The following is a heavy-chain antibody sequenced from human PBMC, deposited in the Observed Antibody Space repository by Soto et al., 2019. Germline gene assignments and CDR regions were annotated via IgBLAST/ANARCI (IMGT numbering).Heavy chain of an antibody. J-gene: IGHJ4*02. Sequence: SVKVSCKASGGTFSSYAISWVRQAPGQGLEWMGGIIPIFGIANYAQKFQGRVTITADESTSTAYMELSSLRSEDTAVYYCALSGRVGATTLTLDYWGQGTLVTVSS. D-gene: IGHD1-26*01. V-gene: IGHV1-69*13. CDR3: ALSGRVGATTLTLDY. CDR2: IIPIFGIA. CDR1: GGTFSSYA.